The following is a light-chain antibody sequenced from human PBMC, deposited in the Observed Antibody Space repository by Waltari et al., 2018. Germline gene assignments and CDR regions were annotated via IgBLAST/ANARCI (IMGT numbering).Light chain of an antibody. CDR1: SPRRYY. J-gene: IGLJ3*02. Sequence: SSELTQDPAVSVALGQTVRITCQGDSPRRYYASWCQQRPGQAPCLGLYGHDNRPSGIPDRVSGSTSGNTASLTVTRAQAGDAGVCYCRSRDSGSTRVFGGGTTLTV. V-gene: IGLV3-19*01. CDR3: RSRDSGSTRV. CDR2: GHD.